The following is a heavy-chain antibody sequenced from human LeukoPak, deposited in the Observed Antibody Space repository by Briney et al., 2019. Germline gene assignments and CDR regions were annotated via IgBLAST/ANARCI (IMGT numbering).Heavy chain of an antibody. Sequence: SVKVSCKASGGTFSSYAISWVRQAPGQGLEWMGGIIPIFGTANYAQKFQGRVTITADESTSTAYMELSSLRSEDTAVYYCARDSVDTAMVTPYNWSDPWGQGTLVTVSS. CDR2: IIPIFGTA. V-gene: IGHV1-69*13. CDR1: GGTFSSYA. J-gene: IGHJ5*02. D-gene: IGHD5-18*01. CDR3: ARDSVDTAMVTPYNWSDP.